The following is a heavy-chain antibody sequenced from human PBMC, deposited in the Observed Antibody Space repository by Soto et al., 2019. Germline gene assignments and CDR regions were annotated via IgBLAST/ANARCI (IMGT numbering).Heavy chain of an antibody. V-gene: IGHV3-72*01. Sequence: EVQLVESGGGLXXXXXXXXXSCAGSXXXXSXXXXXWVXQXXXXXXXXXXRSRDKAQGYSTAYAASVKGRFTTSRDESKNSVYLQMNSLKTEDTAVYYCVRATYFSDSSGYTRCFDYWGQGSLVTVSS. J-gene: IGHJ4*02. CDR2: SRDKAQGYST. CDR3: VRATYFSDSSGYTRCFDY. CDR1: XXXXSXXX. D-gene: IGHD3-22*01.